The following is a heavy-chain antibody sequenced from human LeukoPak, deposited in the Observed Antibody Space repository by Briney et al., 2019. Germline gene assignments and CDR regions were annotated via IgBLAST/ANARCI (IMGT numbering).Heavy chain of an antibody. J-gene: IGHJ4*02. Sequence: GGSLRLSCAASEFSFNTYTMNWVRQAPGKGLEWVSSISNSGTFKDYADSVKGRFTISRDNSKNLVFLQMNSLRAEDTAVYYCARDAVPSAIGYYFDYWGQGTLVTVSS. V-gene: IGHV3-21*01. CDR3: ARDAVPSAIGYYFDY. D-gene: IGHD2-2*02. CDR1: EFSFNTYT. CDR2: ISNSGTFK.